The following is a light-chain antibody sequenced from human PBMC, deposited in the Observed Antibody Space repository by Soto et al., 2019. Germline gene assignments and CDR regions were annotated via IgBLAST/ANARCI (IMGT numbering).Light chain of an antibody. J-gene: IGKJ1*01. CDR1: QSVTRDS. CDR2: GAS. CDR3: LHYGTAQWT. Sequence: EVVLTQSPATLSLSPGESATLSCRASQSVTRDSLAWYQQKPGHSPRLLISGASSRATGIPDRFSGGGSGTDFIFNISSLQPEDFAMYYCLHYGTAQWTFGQGTKVHI. V-gene: IGKV3-20*01.